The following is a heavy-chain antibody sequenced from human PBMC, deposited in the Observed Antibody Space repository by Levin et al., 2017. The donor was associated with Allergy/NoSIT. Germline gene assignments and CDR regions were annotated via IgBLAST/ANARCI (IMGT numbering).Heavy chain of an antibody. CDR2: INPNSGGT. J-gene: IGHJ4*02. CDR1: GYTFTGYY. Sequence: GESLKISCKASGYTFTGYYMHWVRQAPGQGLEWMGWINPNSGGTNYAQKFQGRVTMTRDTSISTAYMELSRLRSDDTAVYYCARDRDYYDSSGYYDYWGQGTLVTVSS. CDR3: ARDRDYYDSSGYYDY. V-gene: IGHV1-2*02. D-gene: IGHD3-22*01.